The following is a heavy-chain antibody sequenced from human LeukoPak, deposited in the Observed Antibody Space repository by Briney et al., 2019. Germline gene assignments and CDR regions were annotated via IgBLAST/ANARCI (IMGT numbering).Heavy chain of an antibody. V-gene: IGHV3-43*01. CDR2: ISWDGGST. D-gene: IGHD6-19*01. CDR3: AKDLSTSGWIFDY. Sequence: GGSLRLSCAASGFNFRDYTMHWVRQVPGKGLEWVAVISWDGGSTYYVDSVKGRFTISRDNGKNSLYLQMNSLRSEDTALYYCAKDLSTSGWIFDYWGQGTLVTVSS. J-gene: IGHJ4*02. CDR1: GFNFRDYT.